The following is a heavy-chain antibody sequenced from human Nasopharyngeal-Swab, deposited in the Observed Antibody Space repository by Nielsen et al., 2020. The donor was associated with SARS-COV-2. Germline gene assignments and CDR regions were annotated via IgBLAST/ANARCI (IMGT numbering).Heavy chain of an antibody. CDR1: GYTFTGYY. CDR2: INPNSGGT. J-gene: IGHJ2*01. V-gene: IGHV1-2*06. Sequence: GESLKISCKASGYTFTGYYMHWVRQAPGQGLEWMGRINPNSGGTNYAQKFQGRVTMTRDTSISTAYMELSRLRSDDTAVYYCARGSDSSGQWYFDLWGRGTLVTVSS. D-gene: IGHD6-19*01. CDR3: ARGSDSSGQWYFDL.